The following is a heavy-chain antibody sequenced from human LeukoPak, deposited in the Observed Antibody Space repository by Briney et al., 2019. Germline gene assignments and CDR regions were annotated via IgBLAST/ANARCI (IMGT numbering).Heavy chain of an antibody. Sequence: SGTLSLTCTVAGGSISSSGYYWGWIRQPPGKGLEWIGNMYYSGSTYYSPSLKSRVTISVDTSKNQFSLKLSSVTAADTAVYYCARLDFRGSGILPLDYCGQGTLVTVSS. D-gene: IGHD3-10*01. V-gene: IGHV4-39*01. CDR2: MYYSGST. CDR3: ARLDFRGSGILPLDY. J-gene: IGHJ4*02. CDR1: GGSISSSGYY.